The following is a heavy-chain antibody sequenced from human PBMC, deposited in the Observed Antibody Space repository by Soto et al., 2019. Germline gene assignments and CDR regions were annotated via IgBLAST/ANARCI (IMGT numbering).Heavy chain of an antibody. D-gene: IGHD3-22*01. CDR3: ARQFDYESSGYYSAY. CDR1: GGTFSRYT. CDR2: ITPMFGTA. J-gene: IGHJ4*02. V-gene: IGHV1-69*13. Sequence: SVKVSCKASGGTFSRYTISWVRQAPGQGLEWMGGITPMFGTANYAQKFQGGVTIAADESTSTAYMELSSLRSEDTAVYYCARQFDYESSGYYSAYWGQGTVVTVSS.